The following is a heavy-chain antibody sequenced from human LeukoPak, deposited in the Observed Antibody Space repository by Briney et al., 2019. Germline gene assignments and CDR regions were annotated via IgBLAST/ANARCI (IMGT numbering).Heavy chain of an antibody. V-gene: IGHV4-59*12. J-gene: IGHJ4*02. CDR2: IYYSGST. CDR3: ARVGYCSSTSCYVFDY. D-gene: IGHD2-2*01. CDR1: GGSISSYY. Sequence: SETLSLTCTVSGGSISSYYWSWIRQPPGKGLEWIGYIYYSGSTNYNPSLKSRVTISVDKSKNQFSLKLSSVTAADTAVYYCARVGYCSSTSCYVFDYWGQGTLVTVSS.